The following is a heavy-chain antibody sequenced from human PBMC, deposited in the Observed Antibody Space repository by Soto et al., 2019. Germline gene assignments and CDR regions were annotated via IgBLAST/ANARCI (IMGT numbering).Heavy chain of an antibody. J-gene: IGHJ3*02. CDR2: ISYDGSNK. V-gene: IGHV3-30*18. D-gene: IGHD6-19*01. Sequence: GGSLRLSCAASGFTFSSYGMHWVRQAPGKGLEWVAVISYDGSNKYYADSVKGRFTISRDNSKNTLYLQMNSLRAEDTAVYYCANLESEAAVAAPFDIWGQGTMVTVSS. CDR1: GFTFSSYG. CDR3: ANLESEAAVAAPFDI.